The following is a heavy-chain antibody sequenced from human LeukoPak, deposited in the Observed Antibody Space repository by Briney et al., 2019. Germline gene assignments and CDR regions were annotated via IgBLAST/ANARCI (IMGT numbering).Heavy chain of an antibody. CDR1: GFTFSSYA. CDR2: ISGSGGST. CDR3: ATLGGLAAAGTYYYYYYYMDV. D-gene: IGHD6-13*01. J-gene: IGHJ6*03. Sequence: PGGSLRLSCAGSGFTFSSYAMSWVRQAPGKGLEWVSAISGSGGSTYYADSVKGRFTISRDNSKNTLYLQMNSLRAEDTAVYYCATLGGLAAAGTYYYYYYYMDVWGKGTTVTISS. V-gene: IGHV3-23*01.